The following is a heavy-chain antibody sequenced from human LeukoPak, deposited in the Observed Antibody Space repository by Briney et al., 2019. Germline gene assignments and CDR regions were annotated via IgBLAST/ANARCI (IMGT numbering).Heavy chain of an antibody. V-gene: IGHV1-69*06. D-gene: IGHD3-22*01. CDR1: GGTFSSYA. CDR2: IIPIFGTA. CDR3: ATERPRDYYDSSGYDY. J-gene: IGHJ4*02. Sequence: ASVKVSCKASGGTFSSYAISWVRQAPGQGLEWMGGIIPIFGTANYAQKFQGRVTMTEDTSTDTAYMELSSLRSEDTAVYYCATERPRDYYDSSGYDYWGQGTLVTVSS.